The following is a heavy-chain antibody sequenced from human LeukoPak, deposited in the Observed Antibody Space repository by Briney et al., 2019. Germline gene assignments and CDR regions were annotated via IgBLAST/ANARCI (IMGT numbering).Heavy chain of an antibody. CDR3: ARRLILADYYNWFDP. Sequence: SETLSLTCTVSGGSVSSYYWSWIRQPPGKGLGWIGYIYYTGSTKYNPSLKSRVTISVDTSMNQFSLNLSSVTAADTAVYYCARRLILADYYNWFDPWGQGTLVTVSS. V-gene: IGHV4-59*08. D-gene: IGHD3-9*01. J-gene: IGHJ5*02. CDR2: IYYTGST. CDR1: GGSVSSYY.